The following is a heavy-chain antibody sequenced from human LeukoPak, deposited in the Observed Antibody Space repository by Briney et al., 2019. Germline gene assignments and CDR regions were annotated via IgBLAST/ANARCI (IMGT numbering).Heavy chain of an antibody. Sequence: GGSLRLSCAASGFTFSRHGMHWVRQSPDKGLEWVAVIWSDGSNEDYADSVKGRFTISRDNSKNTLYLQMNSLRAEDTAVYYCARDPGLSPFDYWGQGTLVTVCS. J-gene: IGHJ4*02. CDR2: IWSDGSNE. D-gene: IGHD3-16*02. CDR3: ARDPGLSPFDY. V-gene: IGHV3-33*01. CDR1: GFTFSRHG.